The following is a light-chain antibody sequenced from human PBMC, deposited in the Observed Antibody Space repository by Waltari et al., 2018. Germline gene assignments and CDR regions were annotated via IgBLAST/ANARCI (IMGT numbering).Light chain of an antibody. CDR1: QSVSSH. V-gene: IGKV3-11*01. CDR2: DAS. Sequence: EIVLTQSPATLSLSPGERATLSCRASQSVSSHLAWYQQKPGQAPRLLIYDASSRATGIPARFSGSGSGTDFTLTISSLEPEDFAVYYCQQRSIWPLTFGGGTKVEIK. CDR3: QQRSIWPLT. J-gene: IGKJ4*01.